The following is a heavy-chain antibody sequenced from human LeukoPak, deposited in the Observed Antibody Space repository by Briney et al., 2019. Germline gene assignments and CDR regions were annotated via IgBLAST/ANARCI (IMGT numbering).Heavy chain of an antibody. J-gene: IGHJ4*02. CDR2: IYPGDSDT. V-gene: IGHV5-51*01. CDR3: ARLPPDDYGDYYYFDY. Sequence: GESLKISCKGSGYSFTSYWIGWVRQMPGKGLEWMGIIYPGDSDTRYSPSFQGQVTISADKSISTAYLQWSSLKASDTAMYYCARLPPDDYGDYYYFDYWGQGTLVTVSS. CDR1: GYSFTSYW. D-gene: IGHD4-17*01.